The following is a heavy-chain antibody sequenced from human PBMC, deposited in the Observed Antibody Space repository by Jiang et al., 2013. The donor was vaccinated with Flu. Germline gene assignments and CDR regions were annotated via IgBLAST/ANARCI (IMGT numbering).Heavy chain of an antibody. Sequence: TNYNPSLKSRVTISVDTSKNQFSLKLSSVTAADTAVYYCARGNAPPTQQPHQGFDLWGRGTLVTVSS. D-gene: IGHD6-13*01. CDR3: ARGNAPPTQQPHQGFDL. CDR2: T. J-gene: IGHJ2*01. V-gene: IGHV4-34*01.